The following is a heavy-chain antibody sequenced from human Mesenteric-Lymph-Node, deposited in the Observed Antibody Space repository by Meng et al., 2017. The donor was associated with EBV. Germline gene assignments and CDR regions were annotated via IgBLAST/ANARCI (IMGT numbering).Heavy chain of an antibody. J-gene: IGHJ4*02. CDR2: IYHSSGTT. Sequence: QGQVQEPGPGLVKPSGTLSLTCSVSGGDISSSSWWSWVRQPPGKGLEWLGEIYHSSGTTNYNPSLKSRVTISLDKSKNQFSLNLSSVTAADTAVYYCARLPPTTGYGTARSYWGQGTLVTVSS. V-gene: IGHV4-4*02. D-gene: IGHD6-13*01. CDR1: GGDISSSSW. CDR3: ARLPPTTGYGTARSY.